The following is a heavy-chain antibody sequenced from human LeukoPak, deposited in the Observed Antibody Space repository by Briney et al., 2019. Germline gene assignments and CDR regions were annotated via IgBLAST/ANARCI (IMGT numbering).Heavy chain of an antibody. D-gene: IGHD2-2*01. J-gene: IGHJ5*02. CDR3: ARGGGLSIVVVPAAIWFDP. CDR1: GGSFSGYY. V-gene: IGHV4-34*01. CDR2: INHSGST. Sequence: KPSETLSLTCAVYGGSFSGYYWSWIRQPPGKGLEWIGEINHSGSTNYNPSLKSRVTISVDTSKNQFSLKLSSVTAADTAVYYCARGGGLSIVVVPAAIWFDPWGQGTLVTVSS.